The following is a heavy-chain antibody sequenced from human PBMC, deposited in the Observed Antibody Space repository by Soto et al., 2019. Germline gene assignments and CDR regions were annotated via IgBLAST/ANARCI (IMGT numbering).Heavy chain of an antibody. CDR2: ISSSSSTI. J-gene: IGHJ3*02. V-gene: IGHV3-48*01. D-gene: IGHD3-9*01. CDR3: AREGRYGPRHAFDI. CDR1: GFTFSSYS. Sequence: PGGSLRLSCAASGFTFSSYSMNWVRQAPGKGLEWVSYISSSSSTIYYADSVKGRFTISRDNAKNSLYLQMNSLRAEDTAVYYCAREGRYGPRHAFDIWGQGTKVTVSS.